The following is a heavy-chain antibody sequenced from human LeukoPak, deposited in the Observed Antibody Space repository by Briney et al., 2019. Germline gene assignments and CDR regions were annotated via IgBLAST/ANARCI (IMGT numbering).Heavy chain of an antibody. CDR2: INPSGGRT. V-gene: IGHV1-46*01. J-gene: IGHJ4*02. CDR1: GYTFISYF. CDR3: ARGGRDYGDFLAGH. Sequence: ASVKASCKASGYTFISYFMNWVRQAPGQGLEWMGIINPSGGRTNYAQKFEGRVIVTRDTSTSRVYMELYSLRSEDTAVYYCARGGRDYGDFLAGHWGQGTLVTVSS. D-gene: IGHD4-17*01.